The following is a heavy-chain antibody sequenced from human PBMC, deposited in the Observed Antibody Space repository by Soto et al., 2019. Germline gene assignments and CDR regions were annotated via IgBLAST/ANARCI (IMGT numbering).Heavy chain of an antibody. V-gene: IGHV1-8*01. J-gene: IGHJ6*02. D-gene: IGHD3-10*01. CDR2: MNPNSGNT. CDR3: ARGTHPYYYGSGSYYNVNGMDV. Sequence: ASVKVSCKASGYTFTSYEINWVRQATGQGLEWMGWMNPNSGNTGYAQKFQGRVTMTRNTSISTAYMELSSLRSEDTAVYYCARGTHPYYYGSGSYYNVNGMDVWGQGTTVTVSS. CDR1: GYTFTSYE.